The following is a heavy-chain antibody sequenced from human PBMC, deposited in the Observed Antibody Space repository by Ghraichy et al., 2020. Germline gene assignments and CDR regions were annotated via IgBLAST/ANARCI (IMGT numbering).Heavy chain of an antibody. Sequence: SETLSLTCTVSGGSIGTYYWSWIRQPAGKEPEWIGRIYTTGSTDYNPSLKSRVTMSLDTSANQFSLKLDSVTAADTAVYYCARGVGWTDFDYLGRGTLVTVSS. V-gene: IGHV4-4*07. CDR1: GGSIGTYY. D-gene: IGHD2-15*01. CDR2: IYTTGST. J-gene: IGHJ4*02. CDR3: ARGVGWTDFDY.